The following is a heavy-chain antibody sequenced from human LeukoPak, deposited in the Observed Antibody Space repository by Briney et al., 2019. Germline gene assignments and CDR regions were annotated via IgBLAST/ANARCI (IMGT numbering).Heavy chain of an antibody. CDR3: ARGRHWFDP. Sequence: GGSLRLSCAASGFTFGSYWMSWVRQAPGKGPEGGANINQDGSEKNYVDSVKGRFTISRDNARNSLYLQMNSLRAEDTAVYYCARGRHWFDPWGQGTLVTVSS. V-gene: IGHV3-7*01. CDR1: GFTFGSYW. CDR2: INQDGSEK. J-gene: IGHJ5*02.